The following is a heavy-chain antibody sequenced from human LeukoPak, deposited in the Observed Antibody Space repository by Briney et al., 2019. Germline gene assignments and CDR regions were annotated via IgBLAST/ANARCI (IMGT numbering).Heavy chain of an antibody. CDR1: GYRFSNFW. V-gene: IGHV5-51*01. D-gene: IGHD2/OR15-2a*01. CDR3: ARRGINGDLSD. J-gene: IGHJ4*02. CDR2: IYPGDPDT. Sequence: GESLKISCKDSGYRFSNFWIGWVRQMPGKGLEWMGIIYPGDPDTRYSPSFQGQVTISADRSISTAYLQWSSLKASDTAMYYCARRGINGDLSDWGQGTLVTVSS.